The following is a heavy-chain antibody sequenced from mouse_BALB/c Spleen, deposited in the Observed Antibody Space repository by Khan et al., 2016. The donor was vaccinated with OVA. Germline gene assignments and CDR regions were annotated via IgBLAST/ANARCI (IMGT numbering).Heavy chain of an antibody. CDR2: IRYSGST. D-gene: IGHD1-1*01. V-gene: IGHV3-2*02. J-gene: IGHJ3*01. CDR1: GYSITSDYA. Sequence: VQLKESGPGLVKPSQSLSLTCTVTGYSITSDYAWNWIRQFPGNKLEWMGYIRYSGSTSYNPSLKSRISITRDTSKNQFFLQLNSVTTEDTATYYCARPVYSAWFAYWGQGTLVTVSA. CDR3: ARPVYSAWFAY.